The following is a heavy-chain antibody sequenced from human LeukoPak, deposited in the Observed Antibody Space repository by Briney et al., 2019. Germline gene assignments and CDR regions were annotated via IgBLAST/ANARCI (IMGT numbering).Heavy chain of an antibody. CDR2: IYSGGNT. D-gene: IGHD1-7*01. J-gene: IGHJ5*02. V-gene: IGHV3-53*01. CDR3: ARDLDGTSWFDH. CDR1: GFTVSSNY. Sequence: GGSLRLSCAASGFTVSSNYMSWVRQAPGKGLEWVSVIYSGGNTYYADSVKGRFTISRDNSKNTLYLQMNSLRAEDTAVYYCARDLDGTSWFDHWGQGTLVTVSS.